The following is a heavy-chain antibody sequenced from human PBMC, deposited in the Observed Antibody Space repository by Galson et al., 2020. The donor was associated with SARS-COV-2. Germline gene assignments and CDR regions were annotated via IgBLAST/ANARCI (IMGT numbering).Heavy chain of an antibody. J-gene: IGHJ6*02. CDR2: ISYDGSNK. V-gene: IGHV3-30*03. CDR3: ATEEFYSGKDYYYCMDV. Sequence: GESLKISCAASGFTFSSYGMHWVRQAPGKGLEWVAVISYDGSNKYYADSVQGRFTLSSDNSKNTLYLQMNSLGAEDTAVYYCATEEFYSGKDYYYCMDVWGQGTTVTVSS. CDR1: GFTFSSYG. D-gene: IGHD1-26*01.